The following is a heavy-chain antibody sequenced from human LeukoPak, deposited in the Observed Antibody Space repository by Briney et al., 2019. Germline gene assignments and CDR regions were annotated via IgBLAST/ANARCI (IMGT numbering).Heavy chain of an antibody. CDR3: ARNLQLWLHTFDY. D-gene: IGHD5-18*01. J-gene: IGHJ4*02. Sequence: GGSLRLSCAASGFTFSSYWMSWVRQAPGKGLEWVANIKQDGSEKYYVDSVKGRFTISRDNAKNSLYLQMNSLGAEDTAVYYCARNLQLWLHTFDYWGQGTLVTVSS. CDR2: IKQDGSEK. CDR1: GFTFSSYW. V-gene: IGHV3-7*01.